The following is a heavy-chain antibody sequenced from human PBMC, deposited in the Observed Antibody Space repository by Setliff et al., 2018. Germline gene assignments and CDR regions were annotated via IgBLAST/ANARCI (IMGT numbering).Heavy chain of an antibody. D-gene: IGHD5-18*01. Sequence: SVKVFCKASGGTFSSYGISWVRQAPGQGLEWLGGTIPNFGTTNYAQEFQGRVTIIADESTSTAYMELSSLRFEDTAVYYCAREGVDTRSSTDYRYYMDVWGKGTTVTVSS. J-gene: IGHJ6*03. CDR1: GGTFSSYG. CDR2: TIPNFGTT. CDR3: AREGVDTRSSTDYRYYMDV. V-gene: IGHV1-69*13.